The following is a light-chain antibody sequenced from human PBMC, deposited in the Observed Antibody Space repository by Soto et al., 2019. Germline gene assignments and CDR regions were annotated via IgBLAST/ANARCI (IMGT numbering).Light chain of an antibody. Sequence: EIERKQSPSTVAQKTGRRASRACRASQRVSNNYLAWYQQKPGQAPRLLIYGASNRATGIPDRFSGSGSGTDLTLPISRLEPEDCASHHCQQGNFCPWTSSQGTKV. V-gene: IGKV3-20*01. J-gene: IGKJ1*01. CDR1: QRVSNNY. CDR3: QQGNFCPWT. CDR2: GAS.